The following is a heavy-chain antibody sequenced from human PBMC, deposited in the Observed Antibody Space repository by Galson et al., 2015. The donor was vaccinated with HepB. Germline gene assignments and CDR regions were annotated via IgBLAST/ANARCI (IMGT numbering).Heavy chain of an antibody. Sequence: LRLSCAVSGFSFSDHYMDWVRQAPGKGLEWVGRSRNKAKGYSTAYAASVKGRFTVSRDDSKNSVFLQMNSLRREDTAVYYCARSEVSMVVTVFDPWGQGTLGTVAP. J-gene: IGHJ5*02. CDR2: SRNKAKGYST. V-gene: IGHV3-72*01. CDR3: ARSEVSMVVTVFDP. D-gene: IGHD2-21*02. CDR1: GFSFSDHY.